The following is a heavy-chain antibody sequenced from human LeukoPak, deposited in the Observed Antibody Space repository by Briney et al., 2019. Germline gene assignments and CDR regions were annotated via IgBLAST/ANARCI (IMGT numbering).Heavy chain of an antibody. CDR3: ARDLGFLLAHAADKARDDY. CDR1: GYTFTSYG. J-gene: IGHJ4*02. CDR2: ISAYNGNT. Sequence: VASVKVSCKASGYTFTSYGISWVRQAPGQGLEWMGWISAYNGNTNYAQKLQGRVTMTTDTSRSTAYMELRSLRSDDTAVYYCARDLGFLLAHAADKARDDYWGQGTLVTVSS. D-gene: IGHD5-18*01. V-gene: IGHV1-18*01.